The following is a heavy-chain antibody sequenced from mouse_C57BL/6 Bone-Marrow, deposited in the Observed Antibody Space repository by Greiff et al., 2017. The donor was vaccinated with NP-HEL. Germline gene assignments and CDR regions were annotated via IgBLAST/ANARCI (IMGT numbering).Heavy chain of an antibody. J-gene: IGHJ1*03. V-gene: IGHV3-8*01. CDR2: ISSSGST. Sequence: EVHLVESGPGLAKPSQSLSLTCSVTGYSITSDYWNWIRKFPGNKLEYMGYISSSGSTYYNPSLKSRISIPRETSKNQYYLQLNSVTTEDTATYYCASKRVSSWDWYFDVGGTGTTVTVSS. D-gene: IGHD1-1*01. CDR3: ASKRVSSWDWYFDV. CDR1: GYSITSDY.